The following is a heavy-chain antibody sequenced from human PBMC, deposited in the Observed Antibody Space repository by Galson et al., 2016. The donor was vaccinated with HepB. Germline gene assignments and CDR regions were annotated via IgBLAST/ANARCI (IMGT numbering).Heavy chain of an antibody. CDR1: GFTFSRYE. V-gene: IGHV3-48*03. Sequence: SLRLSCAASGFTFSRYEMNWVRQAPGKGLEWVSYISSSGTTIYYADSVKGRFTISRDNAKNSLYLQMNSLRAEDTAVYYCARDGRYSSGWGTGYYGMDVWGQGTTVTVSS. D-gene: IGHD6-19*01. CDR3: ARDGRYSSGWGTGYYGMDV. CDR2: ISSSGTTI. J-gene: IGHJ6*02.